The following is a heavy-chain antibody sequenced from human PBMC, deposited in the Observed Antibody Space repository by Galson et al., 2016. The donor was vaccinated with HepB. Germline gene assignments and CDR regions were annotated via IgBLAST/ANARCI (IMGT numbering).Heavy chain of an antibody. CDR3: AKDRASTVRVPAAIGGGMDV. V-gene: IGHV3-30*18. Sequence: SLRLSCAASGFTFNRHGMHWVRQAPGKGLEWVAVISYDGSKKFYDDSVKGRFTISRDNSRNTVSLQMNSLRADDTAVYYCAKDRASTVRVPAAIGGGMDVWGQGTTVAVSS. J-gene: IGHJ6*02. CDR2: ISYDGSKK. D-gene: IGHD2-2*01. CDR1: GFTFNRHG.